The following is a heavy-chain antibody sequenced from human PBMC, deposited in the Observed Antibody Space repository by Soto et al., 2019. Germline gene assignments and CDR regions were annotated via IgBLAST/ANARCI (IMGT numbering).Heavy chain of an antibody. CDR1: GDSIGSYY. V-gene: IGHV4-59*01. CDR2: IYHSGST. J-gene: IGHJ4*02. Sequence: PSETLSLTCTVSGDSIGSYYWTWIRQPPGKGLEWIGYIYHSGSTIYNPSLKSRVTISLDTSKNQFSLRLSSVTAADTAVYYCARESYYDSLTGSRGFFDYWGQGTLVTVSS. CDR3: ARESYYDSLTGSRGFFDY. D-gene: IGHD3-9*01.